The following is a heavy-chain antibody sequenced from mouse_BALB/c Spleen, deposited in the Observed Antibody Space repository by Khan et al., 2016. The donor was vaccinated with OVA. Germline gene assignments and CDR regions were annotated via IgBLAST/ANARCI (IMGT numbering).Heavy chain of an antibody. J-gene: IGHJ2*01. V-gene: IGHV1S137*01. CDR3: ASPAYDGYYDY. CDR1: GYTFTDYA. D-gene: IGHD2-3*01. CDR2: ISTYSGNT. Sequence: QVQLQQSGPELVRPGVSVKISCKGSGYTFTDYAMYWVKQSHAKSLEWIGLISTYSGNTNYNQKFKGKATMTVDKSSSTAYMELARLTSEDSAIYYGASPAYDGYYDYWGQGTTLTVSS.